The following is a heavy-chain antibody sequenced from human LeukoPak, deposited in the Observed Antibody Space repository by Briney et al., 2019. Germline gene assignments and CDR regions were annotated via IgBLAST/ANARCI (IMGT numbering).Heavy chain of an antibody. V-gene: IGHV1-18*01. J-gene: IGHJ4*02. CDR3: ARESRYCSSTSCSLFDY. CDR2: ISAYNGNT. D-gene: IGHD2-2*01. CDR1: GYTFTSYG. Sequence: VASVKVSCKASGYTFTSYGISWVRQAPGQGLEWMGWISAYNGNTNYAQKHQGRVTMTTDTSTSTDYMELRSLRSDDTAVYYCARESRYCSSTSCSLFDYWGQGTLVTVSS.